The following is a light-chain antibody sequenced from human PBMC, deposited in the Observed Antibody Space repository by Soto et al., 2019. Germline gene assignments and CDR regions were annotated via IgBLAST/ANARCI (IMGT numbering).Light chain of an antibody. Sequence: DIVMSQPPATPSVSTGEGATLSCRASQSVGSNLAWYQQKPAQAPRLLIYGVSTRATGTPARFSGSGSGTDFTLTVSGLQAEDVAIYYCHQYFRSPLTFGGGTKVAIK. V-gene: IGKV3-15*01. CDR2: GVS. CDR1: QSVGSN. J-gene: IGKJ4*01. CDR3: HQYFRSPLT.